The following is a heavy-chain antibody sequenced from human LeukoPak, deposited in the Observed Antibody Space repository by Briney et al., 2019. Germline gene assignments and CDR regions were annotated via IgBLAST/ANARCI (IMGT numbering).Heavy chain of an antibody. V-gene: IGHV1-69*04. Sequence: RASVKVSCKASGGTFSSYAISWVRQAPGQGLEWMGRIIPILGIANYAQKFQGRVTITADKSTSTAYMELSSLRSEDTAVHYCARDAGSYYYDSSGYYHPGAYWGQGTLVTVSS. CDR2: IIPILGIA. CDR1: GGTFSSYA. CDR3: ARDAGSYYYDSSGYYHPGAY. J-gene: IGHJ4*02. D-gene: IGHD3-22*01.